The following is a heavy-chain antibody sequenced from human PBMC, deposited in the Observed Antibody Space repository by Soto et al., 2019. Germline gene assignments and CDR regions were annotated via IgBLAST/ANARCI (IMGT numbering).Heavy chain of an antibody. Sequence: QVQLVVSGGGVVQPGRSLRLSCAASGFTFSSYGMHWVRQAPGKGLEWVTVISYDGNVAYYADSVKGRFTISRDNSKNTLYLQMNSLRTEATAMYYCAKEGPITNWYFDSWGQGTLVTVSS. V-gene: IGHV3-30*18. CDR1: GFTFSSYG. J-gene: IGHJ4*02. CDR3: AKEGPITNWYFDS. D-gene: IGHD1-1*01. CDR2: ISYDGNVA.